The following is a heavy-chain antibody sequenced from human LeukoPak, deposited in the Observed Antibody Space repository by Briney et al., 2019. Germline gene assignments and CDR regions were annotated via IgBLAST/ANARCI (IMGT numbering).Heavy chain of an antibody. CDR1: GFSFNTYW. CDR2: IKQDGSEK. J-gene: IGHJ6*03. CDR3: ARRSYRGVIGVYYYYYMDV. Sequence: GGSLKLSCVASGFSFNTYWMSWVRQAPGKGLEWVVNIKQDGSEKYYVDSVKGRFTISRDNAKNSVYLQMNRLRVEDTAVYYCARRSYRGVIGVYYYYYMDVWGKGTPVTVSS. D-gene: IGHD3-16*02. V-gene: IGHV3-7*01.